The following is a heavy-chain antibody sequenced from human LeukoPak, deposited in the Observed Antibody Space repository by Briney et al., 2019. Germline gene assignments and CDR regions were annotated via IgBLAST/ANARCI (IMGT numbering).Heavy chain of an antibody. CDR2: IYYSGST. D-gene: IGHD2-2*01. J-gene: IGHJ2*01. Sequence: SETLSLTCTVSGGSISSSSYYWGWIRQPPGKGLEWIGSIYYSGSTYYNPSLKSRVTISVDTSKNQFSLKLSSVTAAGTAVYYCARRAYCSSTSCYGNWYFDLWGRGTLVTVSS. CDR1: GGSISSSSYY. V-gene: IGHV4-39*01. CDR3: ARRAYCSSTSCYGNWYFDL.